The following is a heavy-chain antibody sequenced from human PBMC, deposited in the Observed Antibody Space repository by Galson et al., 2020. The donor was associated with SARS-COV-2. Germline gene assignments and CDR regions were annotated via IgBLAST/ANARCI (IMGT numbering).Heavy chain of an antibody. CDR1: GFSVSTGVG. D-gene: IGHD2-15*01. Sequence: KMSGPTLVKPTQTLTLTCTFSGFSVSTGVGVGWIRQPPGKALEWLALIYSDDDKLYRPSLRTRLNITKDTSKNQVVLTLANMDPVDTATYYCAYKPRGTTCYSYWGQGALVAVST. V-gene: IGHV2-5*02. CDR2: IYSDDDK. CDR3: AYKPRGTTCYSY. J-gene: IGHJ4*02.